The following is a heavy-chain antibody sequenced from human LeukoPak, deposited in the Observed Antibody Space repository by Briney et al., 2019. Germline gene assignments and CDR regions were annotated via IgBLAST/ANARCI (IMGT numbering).Heavy chain of an antibody. V-gene: IGHV1-69*06. D-gene: IGHD3-22*01. CDR2: IIPIFGTA. CDR3: ARDYYDSSGYYVY. Sequence: GASVKVSCKASGGTFSSYAISWVRQAPGQGLEWMGGIIPIFGTANYAQKFQGKVTITADKSTSTAYMELSSLRSEDTAVYYCARDYYDSSGYYVYWGQGTLVTVSS. J-gene: IGHJ4*02. CDR1: GGTFSSYA.